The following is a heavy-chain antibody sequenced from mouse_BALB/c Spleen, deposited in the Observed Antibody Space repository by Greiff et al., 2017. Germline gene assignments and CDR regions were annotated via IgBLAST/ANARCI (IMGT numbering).Heavy chain of an antibody. D-gene: IGHD1-1*01. CDR2: INPYNGDT. V-gene: IGHV1-20*02. CDR1: GYSFTGYF. J-gene: IGHJ2*01. CDR3: ARGYGSSYHYLDY. Sequence: VQLKQSGPELVKPGASVKISCKASGYSFTGYFMNWVMQSHGKSLEWIGRINPYNGDTFYNQKFKGKATLTVDKSSSTAHMELRSLASEDSAVYYCARGYGSSYHYLDYWGQGTTLTVSS.